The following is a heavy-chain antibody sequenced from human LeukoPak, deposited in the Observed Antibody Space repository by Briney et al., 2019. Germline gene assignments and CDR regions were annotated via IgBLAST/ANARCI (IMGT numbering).Heavy chain of an antibody. Sequence: SETLSLTCTVSGGSISSSSNFWGWIRQPPGKGLEWIGSISYSGSTYYNPSLKSRVTISVDASKNQFSLKLSSVTAADTAVYYCARLTPYSGSPLGDYWGQGTLVTVSS. CDR2: ISYSGST. CDR3: ARLTPYSGSPLGDY. V-gene: IGHV4-39*01. CDR1: GGSISSSSNF. J-gene: IGHJ4*02. D-gene: IGHD1-26*01.